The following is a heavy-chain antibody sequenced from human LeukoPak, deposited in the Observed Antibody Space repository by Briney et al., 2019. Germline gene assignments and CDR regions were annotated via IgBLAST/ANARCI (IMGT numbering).Heavy chain of an antibody. Sequence: PSETLSLTCTVSGDSGSRGSFFWTWIRQPPGKGLEWIGYVYYSGSTNYNPSLKSRVTISLDTSKNQFSLRLTSVTAADTAMYYCASGGYSYGFDYWGQGTLVTVSS. V-gene: IGHV4-61*01. CDR1: GDSGSRGSFF. CDR3: ASGGYSYGFDY. CDR2: VYYSGST. J-gene: IGHJ4*02. D-gene: IGHD5-18*01.